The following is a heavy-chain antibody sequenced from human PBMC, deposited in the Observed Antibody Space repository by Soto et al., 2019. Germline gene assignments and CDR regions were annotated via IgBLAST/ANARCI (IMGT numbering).Heavy chain of an antibody. J-gene: IGHJ6*02. CDR3: ARGRIAVAGRLGTYYYGMDV. CDR1: GGSFSGYY. Sequence: QVQLQQWGAGLLKPSETLSLTCAVYGGSFSGYYRSWIRQPPGKGLEWIGEINHSGSTNDNPSLKSRVAMPVDTSKNQFSLKLGSVTAADPAVYYCARGRIAVAGRLGTYYYGMDVWGQGTTVPVSS. D-gene: IGHD6-19*01. V-gene: IGHV4-34*01. CDR2: INHSGST.